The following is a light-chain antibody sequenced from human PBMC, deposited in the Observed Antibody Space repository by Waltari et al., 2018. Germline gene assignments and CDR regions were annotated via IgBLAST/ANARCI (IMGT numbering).Light chain of an antibody. CDR2: AAS. J-gene: IGKJ4*01. Sequence: IQMTQSPSSLSASVGDKVTITCRASQSIGSNLAWYQQKPAKVPKLLIYAASTLQSEFPSRFSGSGSGTDFTLTISSLQPEDVATYYCQKCDSAPLTFGGGTKVEIK. V-gene: IGKV1-27*01. CDR1: QSIGSN. CDR3: QKCDSAPLT.